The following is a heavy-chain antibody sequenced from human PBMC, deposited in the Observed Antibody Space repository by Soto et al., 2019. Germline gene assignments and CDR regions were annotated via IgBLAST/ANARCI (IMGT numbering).Heavy chain of an antibody. CDR2: ISLHYGDT. Sequence: ASVKVSCKAVGITYGISWVRQAPGQGLEWMGWISLHYGDTNNAPKLQGRITMSTDTSTNTAYMELRSLRSDDTAMYYCATDERDDCSSINCHYLDHWGQGALVTVSS. J-gene: IGHJ4*02. D-gene: IGHD2-15*01. CDR1: GITYG. V-gene: IGHV1-18*04. CDR3: ATDERDDCSSINCHYLDH.